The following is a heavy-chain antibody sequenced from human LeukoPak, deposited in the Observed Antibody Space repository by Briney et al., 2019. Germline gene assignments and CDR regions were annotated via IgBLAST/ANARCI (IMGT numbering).Heavy chain of an antibody. V-gene: IGHV4-39*01. CDR1: GGSISSSSYY. Sequence: SETLSLTCTVSGGSISSSSYYWGWIRQPPGKGLEWIGSIYYSGSTYYNPSLKSRVTISVDTSKNQFSLKLSSVTAADTAVYYCARTVHRDAFDIWGQGTMVTVSS. CDR2: IYYSGST. CDR3: ARTVHRDAFDI. J-gene: IGHJ3*02.